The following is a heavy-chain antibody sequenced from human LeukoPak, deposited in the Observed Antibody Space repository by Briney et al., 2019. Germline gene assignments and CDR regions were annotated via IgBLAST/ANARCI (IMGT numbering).Heavy chain of an antibody. D-gene: IGHD1-1*01. CDR3: AKGDWNDD. J-gene: IGHJ4*02. Sequence: GGSLRLPCAASGFTFSSYSMNWVRQAPGKGLEWVSSISSSSSYIYYADSVKGRFTISRDNSKNTLYLQMNSLRAEDTAIYYCAKGDWNDDWGQGTLVTVSS. V-gene: IGHV3-21*04. CDR2: ISSSSSYI. CDR1: GFTFSSYS.